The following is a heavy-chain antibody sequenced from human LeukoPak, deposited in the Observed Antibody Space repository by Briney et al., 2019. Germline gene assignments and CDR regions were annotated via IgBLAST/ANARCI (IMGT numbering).Heavy chain of an antibody. Sequence: SETLSLTCAVSGGSISSNNWWIWVRPSPEKGREWIGEIYHDGSTNYNPSLKSRVTISMDKSKNHLSLKLNFVTAADTAVYYCARDRGGYTYSHDYWGQGTLVTVSS. CDR2: IYHDGST. J-gene: IGHJ4*02. V-gene: IGHV4-4*02. CDR3: ARDRGGYTYSHDY. CDR1: GGSISSNNW. D-gene: IGHD5-18*01.